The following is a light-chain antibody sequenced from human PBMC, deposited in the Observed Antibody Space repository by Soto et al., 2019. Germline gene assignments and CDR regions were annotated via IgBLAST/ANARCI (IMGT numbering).Light chain of an antibody. CDR1: KSISSW. V-gene: IGKV1-5*01. J-gene: IGKJ1*01. CDR2: DAS. CDR3: HQYNSYSPT. Sequence: DIQMTQSPSTLSASVGDRVTITCRASKSISSWLAWYQQKPGKAPKLLIYDASSLESGVPSRFSGSGSGTEFTLSISSLQPDDFATYYCHQYNSYSPTFGQGTKVEIK.